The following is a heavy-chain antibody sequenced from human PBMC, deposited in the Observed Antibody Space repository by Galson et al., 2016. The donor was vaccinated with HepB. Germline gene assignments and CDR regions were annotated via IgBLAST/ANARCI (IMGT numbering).Heavy chain of an antibody. Sequence: ETLSLTCTVSFGSVYTYYWSWIRQPPGKGLEWIGYLYYSGSTNYNPSLKSRVTISVDMSKNQFSLRLTSVTAADTAVYYCARHVGGTGGRFDPWGPGMLVTVSS. D-gene: IGHD7-27*01. CDR2: LYYSGST. CDR1: FGSVYTYY. J-gene: IGHJ5*02. CDR3: ARHVGGTGGRFDP. V-gene: IGHV4-59*08.